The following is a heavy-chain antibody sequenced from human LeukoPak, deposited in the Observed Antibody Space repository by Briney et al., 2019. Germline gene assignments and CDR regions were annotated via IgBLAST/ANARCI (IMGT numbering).Heavy chain of an antibody. CDR1: GFTFSSYW. D-gene: IGHD3-3*01. V-gene: IGHV3-7*01. Sequence: GGSLRLSCAASGFTFSSYWMTWVRQAPGKGLEWVASIKQDGGEKYYLDSVKGRFTISRDNAKNSLYLQMNSLRAEDTAVYYCARVSAEWLLFYWGQGTLVTVSS. CDR3: ARVSAEWLLFY. J-gene: IGHJ4*02. CDR2: IKQDGGEK.